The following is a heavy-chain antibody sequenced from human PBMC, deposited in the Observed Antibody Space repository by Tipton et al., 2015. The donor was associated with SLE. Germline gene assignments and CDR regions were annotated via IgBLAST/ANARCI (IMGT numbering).Heavy chain of an antibody. D-gene: IGHD6-6*01. Sequence: QSEAEVKKPGASVKVSCKASGYTFTDYYMHWVRQAPGQGLEWMGWISPNSGGTSYGQKFQGRVTMTRDTSISTAYMELSSLRSDDTAVYYCTNLAALDTGYWGQGTLVTVSS. J-gene: IGHJ4*02. CDR1: GYTFTDYY. V-gene: IGHV1-2*02. CDR2: ISPNSGGT. CDR3: TNLAALDTGY.